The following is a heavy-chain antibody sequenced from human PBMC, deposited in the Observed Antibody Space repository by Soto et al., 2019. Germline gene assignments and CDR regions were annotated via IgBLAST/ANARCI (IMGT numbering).Heavy chain of an antibody. J-gene: IGHJ4*02. CDR3: ANVPIGCGSSSCNQDGFDS. CDR1: GFAFSDYA. Sequence: LRLSCVASGFAFSDYAMSWVRQAPGKGLEWVSAISAGGSDTYYADSVKGRFTVSRVNSKDTLYLQMNTLRAEDTAIYYLANVPIGCGSSSCNQDGFDSWGQRTLVTVSS. CDR2: ISAGGSDT. V-gene: IGHV3-23*01. D-gene: IGHD2-2*01.